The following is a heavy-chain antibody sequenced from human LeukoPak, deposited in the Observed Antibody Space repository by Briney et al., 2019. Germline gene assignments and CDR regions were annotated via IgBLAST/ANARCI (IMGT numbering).Heavy chain of an antibody. Sequence: GGSLRLSCAASGFTFSSYSMNWVRQAPGKGLEWVSSISSSGSYIYYTDSVKGRFTISRDNAKNSLYLQMNSLRAEDTAVYYCARESCLYDSSGYPYPAGLGSTAENDYWGQGTLVTVSS. CDR3: ARESCLYDSSGYPYPAGLGSTAENDY. CDR2: ISSSGSYI. D-gene: IGHD3-22*01. CDR1: GFTFSSYS. V-gene: IGHV3-21*01. J-gene: IGHJ4*02.